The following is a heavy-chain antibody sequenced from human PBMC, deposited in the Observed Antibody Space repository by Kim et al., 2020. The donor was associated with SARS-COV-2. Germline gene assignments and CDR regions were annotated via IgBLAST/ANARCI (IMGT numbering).Heavy chain of an antibody. V-gene: IGHV3-74*01. CDR3: ARGRDLIITAGPYYYYGMDV. J-gene: IGHJ6*02. CDR1: GFTFSSYW. Sequence: GGSLRLSCAASGFTFSSYWMHWVRQVPGKGLVWVSRVNSDGSIATYADSVKGRFTISRDNAKNTLYLQMNSLRAEDTAVYYCARGRDLIITAGPYYYYGMDVGGQETTLPVSS. D-gene: IGHD6-6*01. CDR2: VNSDGSIA.